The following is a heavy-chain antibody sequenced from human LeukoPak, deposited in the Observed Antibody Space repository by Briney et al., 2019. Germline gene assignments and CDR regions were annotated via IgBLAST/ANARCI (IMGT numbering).Heavy chain of an antibody. D-gene: IGHD6-19*01. CDR1: GFTFDDYA. V-gene: IGHV3-9*01. J-gene: IGHJ5*02. CDR2: ISWNSGSI. CDR3: AKGDCSGWYGIVNWFDP. Sequence: GGSLRLSCAASGFTFDDYAMHWVRQAPGKGLEWVSGISWNSGSIGYADSVKGRFTISRDNAKNSLYLQMNSLRAEDTALYYCAKGDCSGWYGIVNWFDPWGQGTLVTVSS.